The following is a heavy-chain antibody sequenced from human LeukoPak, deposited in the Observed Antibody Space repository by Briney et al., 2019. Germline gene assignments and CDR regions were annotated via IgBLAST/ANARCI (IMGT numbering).Heavy chain of an antibody. CDR3: ARYDYGITDAFDI. CDR1: GYSISSGYY. J-gene: IGHJ3*02. Sequence: SETLSLTCTVSGYSISSGYYWGWIRQPPGKGLEWIGTIYHSGSTYYNPSLKSRVSISVDTSKNQFSLKLSSVTAADTAVYYCARYDYGITDAFDIWGQGTMVTVSS. V-gene: IGHV4-38-2*02. CDR2: IYHSGST. D-gene: IGHD4-17*01.